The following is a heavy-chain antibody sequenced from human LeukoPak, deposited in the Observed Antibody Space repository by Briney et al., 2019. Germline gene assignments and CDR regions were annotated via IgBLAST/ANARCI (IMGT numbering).Heavy chain of an antibody. CDR3: AKGPRASDWSYFDY. V-gene: IGHV3-23*01. CDR2: ISGSGGST. CDR1: GFTFSSYA. D-gene: IGHD6-19*01. Sequence: PGGSLRLSCAASGFTFSSYAMSWVRQAPGKGLEWVSVISGSGGSTYSAESVKGRFTISRDNSKNTLYLQMNSLRVEDTAVYYCAKGPRASDWSYFDYWGQGTLVTVSS. J-gene: IGHJ4*02.